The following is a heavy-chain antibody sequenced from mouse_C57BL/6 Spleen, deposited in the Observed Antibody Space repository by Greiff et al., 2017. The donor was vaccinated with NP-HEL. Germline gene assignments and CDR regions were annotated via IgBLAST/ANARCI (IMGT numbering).Heavy chain of an antibody. V-gene: IGHV3-6*01. CDR3: ARDVYYYGLVTGYAMDY. CDR1: GYSITSGYY. Sequence: EVQLQQSGPGLVKPSQSLSLTCSVTGYSITSGYYWNWIRQFPGNKLEWMGYISYDGSNNYNPSLKNRISITRDTSKNQFFLKLNSVTTEDTATYYCARDVYYYGLVTGYAMDYWGQGTSVTVSS. CDR2: ISYDGSN. J-gene: IGHJ4*01. D-gene: IGHD1-1*01.